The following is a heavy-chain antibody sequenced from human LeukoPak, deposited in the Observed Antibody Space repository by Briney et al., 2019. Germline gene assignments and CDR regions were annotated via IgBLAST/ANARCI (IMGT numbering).Heavy chain of an antibody. CDR1: RFSFTDYY. Sequence: GASVKVSCKASRFSFTDYYMHWVRQAPGQGLEWMGYINPHSGGTSSPQKFQGRVTMTTDTSISAAYMELSSLISDDTAMYYCVREGNELLSKNFDYWGQGTLVTVSS. V-gene: IGHV1-2*02. D-gene: IGHD2-21*02. J-gene: IGHJ4*02. CDR2: INPHSGGT. CDR3: VREGNELLSKNFDY.